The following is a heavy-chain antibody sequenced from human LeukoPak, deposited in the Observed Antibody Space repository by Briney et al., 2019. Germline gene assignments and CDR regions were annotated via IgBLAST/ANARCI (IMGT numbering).Heavy chain of an antibody. Sequence: ASVKVSCKASGYPFTNYDVTWIRQAPGQGLEFMGWITTYSGNTKYAQNFEGRVTMTTDTPASTVYTELRSLRSDDTAVYYCAREGGAITMVRGIYYYYGMDVWGQGTTVTVSS. CDR2: ITTYSGNT. V-gene: IGHV1-18*01. D-gene: IGHD3-10*01. J-gene: IGHJ6*02. CDR1: GYPFTNYD. CDR3: AREGGAITMVRGIYYYYGMDV.